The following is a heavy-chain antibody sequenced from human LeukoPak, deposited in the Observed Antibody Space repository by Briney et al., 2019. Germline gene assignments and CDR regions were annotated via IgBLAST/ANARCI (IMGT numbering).Heavy chain of an antibody. Sequence: SETLSLTCTVSGASINSNFWSWLRQSPGKGLEWIAYIYHSGEINYNPSLGSRVTISVDTSKNQFSLKLSSVTAADTAVYYCASHDFWSGYPIPSWGQGTLVTVSS. D-gene: IGHD3-3*01. CDR1: GASINSNF. CDR3: ASHDFWSGYPIPS. J-gene: IGHJ5*02. V-gene: IGHV4-59*08. CDR2: IYHSGEI.